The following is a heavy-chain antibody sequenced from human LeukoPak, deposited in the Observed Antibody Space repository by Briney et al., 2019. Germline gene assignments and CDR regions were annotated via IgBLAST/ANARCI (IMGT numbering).Heavy chain of an antibody. CDR3: ARPHSTFFDQDAAYYFDY. J-gene: IGHJ4*02. Sequence: PSETLSLTCAVYGGSFSGYYWSWIRRPPGKGLEWIVEINHSGSTNYNPSLKSRVTISVDTSKNQFSLNLSSVTAADTAVYYCARPHSTFFDQDAAYYFDYWGQGTLVTVSS. CDR1: GGSFSGYY. V-gene: IGHV4-34*01. CDR2: INHSGST. D-gene: IGHD3-9*01.